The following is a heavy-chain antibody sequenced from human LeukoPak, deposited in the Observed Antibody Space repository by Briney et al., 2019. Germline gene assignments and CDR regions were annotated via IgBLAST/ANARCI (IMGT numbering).Heavy chain of an antibody. CDR3: ARGDCSGGSCYSADDAFDI. CDR2: IIPILGIA. V-gene: IGHV1-69*04. D-gene: IGHD2-15*01. Sequence: SVKVSCKASGGTFSSYAISWVRQAPGQGLEWMGRIIPILGIANYAQKFQGRVTITADKSTSTAYMELSSLRSEDTAVYYCARGDCSGGSCYSADDAFDIWGQGTMVTVSS. CDR1: GGTFSSYA. J-gene: IGHJ3*02.